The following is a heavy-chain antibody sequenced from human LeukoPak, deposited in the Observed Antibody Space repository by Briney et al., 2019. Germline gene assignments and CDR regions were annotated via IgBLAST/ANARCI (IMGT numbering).Heavy chain of an antibody. V-gene: IGHV4-34*01. CDR2: INHSGST. J-gene: IGHJ3*02. Sequence: SETLSLTCAVYGGSFSGYYWSWIRQPPGKGLEWIGDINHSGSTNYNPSLKSRVTISVDTSKNQFSLKLSSVTAADTAVYYCAREDRRIFDIWGQGTMVTVSS. CDR3: AREDRRIFDI. CDR1: GGSFSGYY. D-gene: IGHD2-15*01.